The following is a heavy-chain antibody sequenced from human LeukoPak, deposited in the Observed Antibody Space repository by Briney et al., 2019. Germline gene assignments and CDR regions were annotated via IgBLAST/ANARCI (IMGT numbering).Heavy chain of an antibody. CDR1: GASISRSAYY. J-gene: IGHJ4*02. V-gene: IGHV4-39*01. D-gene: IGHD2-8*01. Sequence: PSESLSLTCTVSGASISRSAYYWAWIRQPPGKGLEWIRGIYSGGDSDHNPSIKSRITMSVDTSNNHFYLNVSYVAAADTAVYYCARHANGYFDHWGQGTLVTVSS. CDR3: ARHANGYFDH. CDR2: IYSGGDS.